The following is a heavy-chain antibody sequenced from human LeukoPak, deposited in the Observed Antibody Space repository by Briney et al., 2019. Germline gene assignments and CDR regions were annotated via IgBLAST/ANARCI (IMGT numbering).Heavy chain of an antibody. V-gene: IGHV4-4*07. J-gene: IGHJ3*02. Sequence: SETLSLTCTVSGGSTSSYYWSWIRQPAGKGLEWIGRIYTSGSTNYNPSLKSRVTMSVDTSKNQFSLKLSSVTAADTAVYYCARGGYYDSSGPTLNIWGQGTMVTVSS. CDR3: ARGGYYDSSGPTLNI. CDR1: GGSTSSYY. D-gene: IGHD3-22*01. CDR2: IYTSGST.